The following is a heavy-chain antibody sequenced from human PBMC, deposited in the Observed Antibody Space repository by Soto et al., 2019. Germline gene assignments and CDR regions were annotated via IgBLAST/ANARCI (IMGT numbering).Heavy chain of an antibody. CDR1: GFTFSDHY. V-gene: IGHV3-72*01. D-gene: IGHD6-19*01. J-gene: IGHJ4*02. CDR3: TRFGYSSGWYLDY. Sequence: EVQLVESGGGLVQPGGSLRLSCAASGFTFSDHYMDWVRQAPGKGLEWVGRTRNRANSYTTEYAGSVKGRFTISRDDSKNSLYLQMNSLKTEDTAVYYCTRFGYSSGWYLDYWGQGTLVTVSS. CDR2: TRNRANSYTT.